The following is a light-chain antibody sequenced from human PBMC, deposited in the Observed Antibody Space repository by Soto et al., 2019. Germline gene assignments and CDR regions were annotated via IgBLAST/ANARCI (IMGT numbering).Light chain of an antibody. Sequence: QLVLTQSPSASSSLGASVKLTCTLSSGHRSYAIAWHQQQPEKGPRYLMKLNSDGSHSKGDGIPDRFSGSSSGAERYLTISSRQSEDESDYYCQTWGTGIQVFGGGTKLTVL. CDR2: LNSDGSH. CDR3: QTWGTGIQV. V-gene: IGLV4-69*01. CDR1: SGHRSYA. J-gene: IGLJ2*01.